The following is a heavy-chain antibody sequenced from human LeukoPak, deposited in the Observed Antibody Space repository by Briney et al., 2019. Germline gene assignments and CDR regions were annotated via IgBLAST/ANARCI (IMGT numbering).Heavy chain of an antibody. Sequence: SETLSLTCAVSGGPFSGYFWSWIRQSSGKGLEWIGEIHNRGTTNYNPSLNSRVTISEDTSKNQFYLNLSSVTAADTAVYYCARRYYYNLGSFPFDFWGQGTLVTVSS. D-gene: IGHD3-10*01. CDR2: IHNRGTT. V-gene: IGHV4-34*01. J-gene: IGHJ4*02. CDR3: ARRYYYNLGSFPFDF. CDR1: GGPFSGYF.